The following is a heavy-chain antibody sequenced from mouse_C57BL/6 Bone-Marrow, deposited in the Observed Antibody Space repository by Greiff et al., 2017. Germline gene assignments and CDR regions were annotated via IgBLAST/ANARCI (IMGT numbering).Heavy chain of an antibody. J-gene: IGHJ2*01. Sequence: VMLVESGPELVKPGASVKISCKASGYAFSSSWMNWVKQRPGKGLEWIGRIYPGDGDTNYNGKFKGKATLTADKSSSTAYMQLSSLTSEDSAVYFCARSPSDSNFGGWGKGPTLAV. V-gene: IGHV1-82*01. CDR3: ARSPSDSNFGG. CDR1: GYAFSSSW. CDR2: IYPGDGDT. D-gene: IGHD2-5*01.